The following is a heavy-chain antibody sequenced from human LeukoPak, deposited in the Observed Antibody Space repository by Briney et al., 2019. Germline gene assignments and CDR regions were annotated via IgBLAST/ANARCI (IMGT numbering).Heavy chain of an antibody. CDR1: GGTFSSYA. D-gene: IGHD3-3*01. CDR2: IIPIFGTA. J-gene: IGHJ4*02. Sequence: ASVKVSCKASGGTFSSYAISWVRQAPGQGLEWMGGIIPIFGTANYAQKFQGRVTITADESTSTAYMELSSLRSEDTAVYYCARGEDLNTIFGAVPLDYWGQGTLVTVSS. CDR3: ARGEDLNTIFGAVPLDY. V-gene: IGHV1-69*13.